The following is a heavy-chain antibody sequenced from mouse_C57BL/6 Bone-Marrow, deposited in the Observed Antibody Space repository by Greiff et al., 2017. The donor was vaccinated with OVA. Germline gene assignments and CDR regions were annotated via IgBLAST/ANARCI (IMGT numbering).Heavy chain of an antibody. CDR3: TTRGYYGSRTYYFDY. V-gene: IGHV14-4*01. D-gene: IGHD1-1*01. Sequence: EVKLQQSGAELVRPGASVKLSCTASGFNIKDDYMHWVKQRPEQGLEWIGWIDPENGDTEYASTFQGKATITADTSSNTAYLQLSSLTSVDTAVYYCTTRGYYGSRTYYFDYWGQGTTLTVSS. CDR1: GFNIKDDY. J-gene: IGHJ2*01. CDR2: IDPENGDT.